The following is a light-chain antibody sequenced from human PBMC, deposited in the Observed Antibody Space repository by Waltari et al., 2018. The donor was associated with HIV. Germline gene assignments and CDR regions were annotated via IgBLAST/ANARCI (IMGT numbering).Light chain of an antibody. CDR1: QSVLSRPDNHNY. V-gene: IGKV4-1*01. Sequence: DIVVTQSPDPLPVSLCERATINCQSRQSVLSRPDNHNYLAWYQQKPGQPPRLLIYWASIRESGVPDRVSGSGSGTDFTLTISSLQAEDVAVYYCQQFSITPITFGQGTRLEI. CDR3: QQFSITPIT. J-gene: IGKJ5*01. CDR2: WAS.